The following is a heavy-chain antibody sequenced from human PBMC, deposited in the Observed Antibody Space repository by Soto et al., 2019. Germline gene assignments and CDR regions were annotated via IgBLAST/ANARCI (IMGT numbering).Heavy chain of an antibody. CDR1: GGTFSSYA. Sequence: SSVKVSCKASGGTFSSYAISWVRQAPGQGLEWMGGIIPIFGTANYAQKFQGRVTITADESTSTAYMELSSLRSEDTAVYYCARCAIAAARSGFCYHYGLYVWGQGPTVIVSS. D-gene: IGHD6-13*01. CDR3: ARCAIAAARSGFCYHYGLYV. CDR2: IIPIFGTA. J-gene: IGHJ6*02. V-gene: IGHV1-69*13.